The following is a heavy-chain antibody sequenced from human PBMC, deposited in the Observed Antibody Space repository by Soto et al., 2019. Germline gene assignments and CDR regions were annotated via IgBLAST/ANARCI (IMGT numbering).Heavy chain of an antibody. J-gene: IGHJ4*02. Sequence: QVQLQQWGAGLSKPSETLSLTCAVYGGSFSGYYWSWIRQPPGKGLEWIGEIDHSGGTNYNPSLKSRVTISVDTSKTPFSLKLSSVTAADTAVYYCARGRLGGAANWGQGTLVTVSS. CDR3: ARGRLGGAAN. V-gene: IGHV4-34*01. D-gene: IGHD3-16*01. CDR1: GGSFSGYY. CDR2: IDHSGGT.